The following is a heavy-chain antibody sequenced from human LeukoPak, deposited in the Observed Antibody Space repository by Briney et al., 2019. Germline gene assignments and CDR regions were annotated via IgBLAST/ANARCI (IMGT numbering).Heavy chain of an antibody. CDR3: AGDGVRTSILGYFDY. CDR2: INPSGGST. D-gene: IGHD3-3*02. J-gene: IGHJ4*02. Sequence: ASVKVSCKASGYTFTSYYMHWVRQAPGQGLEWMGIINPSGGSTSYAQKFQGRVTMTRDTSTSTVYMELSSLRSEDTAVYYCAGDGVRTSILGYFDYWGQGTLVTVSS. CDR1: GYTFTSYY. V-gene: IGHV1-46*01.